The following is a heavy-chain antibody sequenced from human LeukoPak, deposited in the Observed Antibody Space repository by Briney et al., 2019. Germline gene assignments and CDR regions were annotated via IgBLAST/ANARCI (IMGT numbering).Heavy chain of an antibody. CDR1: GFIFSSYE. Sequence: GESLRLSCAASGFIFSSYEMNWVRQAPGKGLEWISYISRSGSITHYADSVKGRFTFSRDNAKNSLYLQMNSLRAEDTAVYYCARDPDPGSSTYWGQGILVTVSS. CDR3: ARDPDPGSSTY. D-gene: IGHD3-10*01. CDR2: ISRSGSIT. V-gene: IGHV3-48*03. J-gene: IGHJ4*02.